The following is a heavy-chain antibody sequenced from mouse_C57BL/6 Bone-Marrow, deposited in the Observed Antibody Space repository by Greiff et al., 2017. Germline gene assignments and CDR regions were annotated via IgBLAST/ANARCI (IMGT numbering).Heavy chain of an antibody. CDR2: IYPGSGST. Sequence: VQLQQPGAELVKPGASVKMSCKASGYTFTSYWITWVKQRPGQGLEWIGDIYPGSGSTNYNEKFKSKATLTVDTSSSTAYMQLSSLTSEDSAVYYGAREEGFYGYYFDDWGQGTTLTVSS. V-gene: IGHV1-55*01. D-gene: IGHD2-2*01. J-gene: IGHJ2*01. CDR1: GYTFTSYW. CDR3: AREEGFYGYYFDD.